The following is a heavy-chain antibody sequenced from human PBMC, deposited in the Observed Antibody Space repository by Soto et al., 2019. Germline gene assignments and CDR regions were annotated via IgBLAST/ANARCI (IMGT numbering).Heavy chain of an antibody. D-gene: IGHD2-2*01. Sequence: GGSLRLSCAAFGFTFDRYGMHWVRQAPGKGLEWVAVIWSDGSTEYYADSVKGRFTISRDNSKNTMYLQMNSLRGEDTGVYYCARGRIPSAIFDWFDPWGQGTLVTVSS. CDR1: GFTFDRYG. V-gene: IGHV3-33*01. CDR2: IWSDGSTE. CDR3: ARGRIPSAIFDWFDP. J-gene: IGHJ5*02.